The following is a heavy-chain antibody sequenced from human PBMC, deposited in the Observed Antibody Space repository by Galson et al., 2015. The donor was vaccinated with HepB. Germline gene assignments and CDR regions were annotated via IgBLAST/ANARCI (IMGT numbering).Heavy chain of an antibody. D-gene: IGHD6-13*01. CDR3: ARGFGGSSWYWAPGRTDYNWFDP. CDR1: GYTFTSYG. V-gene: IGHV1-18*04. J-gene: IGHJ5*02. CDR2: ISAYNGNT. Sequence: SVKVSCKASGYTFTSYGISWVRQAPGQGLEWMGWISAYNGNTNYAQKLQGRVTMTTDTSTSTAYMELRSLRSDDTAVYYCARGFGGSSWYWAPGRTDYNWFDPWGQGTLVTVSS.